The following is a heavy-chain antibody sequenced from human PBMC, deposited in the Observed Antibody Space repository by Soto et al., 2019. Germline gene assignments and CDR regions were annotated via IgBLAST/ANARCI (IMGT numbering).Heavy chain of an antibody. CDR2: ISGSLGSA. CDR1: GLTFNDYA. D-gene: IGHD2-21*01. V-gene: IGHV3-23*01. J-gene: IGHJ3*02. CDR3: AKDSRLTGCGLLIHAFDI. Sequence: PXVCLRLTFAVSGLTFNDYAMSWVRQAPGKGLEWVSTISGSLGSAYYAASVEGRFTISGDNSNNTLYLQMNSLRVEDTATYYCAKDSRLTGCGLLIHAFDIWGHGTMVTVSS.